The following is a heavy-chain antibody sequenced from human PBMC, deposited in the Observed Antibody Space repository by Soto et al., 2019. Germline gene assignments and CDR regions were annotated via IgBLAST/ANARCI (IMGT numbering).Heavy chain of an antibody. CDR2: ISGSGGST. D-gene: IGHD6-19*01. CDR3: AKAHASYSSGWYSGVDYYYGMDV. V-gene: IGHV3-23*01. J-gene: IGHJ6*02. Sequence: PGGSLRLSCAASGFTFSSYAMSWVRQAPGKGLEWVSAISGSGGSTYYADSVKGRFTISRDNSKNTLYLQMNSLRAEDTAVYYCAKAHASYSSGWYSGVDYYYGMDVWGQGTTVTVSS. CDR1: GFTFSSYA.